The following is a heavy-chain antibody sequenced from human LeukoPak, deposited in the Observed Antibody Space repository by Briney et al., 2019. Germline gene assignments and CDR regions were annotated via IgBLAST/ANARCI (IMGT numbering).Heavy chain of an antibody. Sequence: PGGSLRLSRAASGFTFSSYAMSWVRQAPGKGLEWVSAISGSGGSTYYADSVKGRFTISRDNSKNTLYLQMNSLRAEDTAVYYCAKDHVLSGYSSSSVTPVDYWGQGTLVTVSS. CDR3: AKDHVLSGYSSSSVTPVDY. CDR2: ISGSGGST. J-gene: IGHJ4*02. V-gene: IGHV3-23*01. D-gene: IGHD6-6*01. CDR1: GFTFSSYA.